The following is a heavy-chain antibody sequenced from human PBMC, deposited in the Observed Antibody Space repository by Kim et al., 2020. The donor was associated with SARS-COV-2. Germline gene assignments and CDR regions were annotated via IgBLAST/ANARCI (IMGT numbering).Heavy chain of an antibody. J-gene: IGHJ1*01. CDR1: GFTFSSYA. V-gene: IGHV3-23*01. CDR2: ISGSGGTT. D-gene: IGHD3-10*01. CDR3: AKGREGSGRTDFQH. Sequence: GGSLRLSCAASGFTFSSYAMSWVRQAPGKGLEWVALISGSGGTTYHADSVKGRFTISRDNSKNTLYLQMNSLRAEDTPLYYCAKGREGSGRTDFQHWGQG.